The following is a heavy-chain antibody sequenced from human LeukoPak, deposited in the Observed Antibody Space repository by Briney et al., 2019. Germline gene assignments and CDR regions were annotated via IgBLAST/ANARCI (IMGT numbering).Heavy chain of an antibody. CDR2: ISLSGRT. J-gene: IGHJ4*02. V-gene: IGHV4-4*02. CDR1: GGSISRPNW. Sequence: PSETLSLTCDVSGGSISRPNWWSWVRQSPGQGLEWIGEISLSGRTNYNPSLQSRVTMSLDESKNPLSLDLASVTAADTAVYYCSRERGAFSPFVYWGQGTLVTVHS. D-gene: IGHD1-26*01. CDR3: SRERGAFSPFVY.